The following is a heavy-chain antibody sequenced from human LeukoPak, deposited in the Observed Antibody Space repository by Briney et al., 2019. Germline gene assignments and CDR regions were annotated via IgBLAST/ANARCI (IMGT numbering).Heavy chain of an antibody. J-gene: IGHJ4*02. CDR2: ISGGGGDT. Sequence: GGSLRLSCAASGFPFSNNVMTWVRQAPGRGLDWLSAISGGGGDTYYADSVEGRFTISRDNSKNILYLQMSSLTAEDTAVYYCAKTFPYGTTWFGFCDYWGQGALVTVSS. V-gene: IGHV3-23*01. CDR3: AKTFPYGTTWFGFCDY. D-gene: IGHD3-10*01. CDR1: GFPFSNNV.